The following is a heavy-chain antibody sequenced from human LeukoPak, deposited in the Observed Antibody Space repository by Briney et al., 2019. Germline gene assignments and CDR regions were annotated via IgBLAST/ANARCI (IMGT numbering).Heavy chain of an antibody. D-gene: IGHD6-19*01. CDR1: GFTFSSYG. CDR2: ISYDGSNK. CDR3: AKDSRSGWRS. J-gene: IGHJ4*02. Sequence: PGGSLRLSCAASGFTFSSYGMHWVRQAPGKGLEWVAVISYDGSNKYYADSVKGRFTISRDNSKNTLYLQMNSLRAEDTAVYYCAKDSRSGWRSWSQGTLVTVSS. V-gene: IGHV3-30*18.